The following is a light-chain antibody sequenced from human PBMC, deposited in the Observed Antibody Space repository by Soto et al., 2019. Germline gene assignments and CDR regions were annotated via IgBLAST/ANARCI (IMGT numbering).Light chain of an antibody. CDR1: QSISRY. V-gene: IGKV1-39*01. CDR3: QQRHSTPLT. J-gene: IGKJ4*01. Sequence: IQMTQSPSSLSASVGDRLTITCKASQSISRYLNWYQQRPGKAPKFLIYAASTLQRGVPSRLSGSGFGKEVTLTISSLQPEEVATDYGQQRHSTPLTFGGGTKVDIK. CDR2: AAS.